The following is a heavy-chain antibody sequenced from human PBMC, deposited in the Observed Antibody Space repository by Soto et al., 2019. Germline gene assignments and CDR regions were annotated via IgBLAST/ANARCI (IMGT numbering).Heavy chain of an antibody. Sequence: QVLLVESGGDLVKPGGSLRLSCAASGFSLGDHYMAWVRQAPGKGLEWLSYISPSGNTVYYADSVKGRFVVSRDDSMGTTYLQMNSLKTEDTAMYYCTNNFVWGQGVLVTVSS. V-gene: IGHV3-11*01. CDR3: TNNFV. CDR1: GFSLGDHY. J-gene: IGHJ4*02. D-gene: IGHD2-15*01. CDR2: ISPSGNTV.